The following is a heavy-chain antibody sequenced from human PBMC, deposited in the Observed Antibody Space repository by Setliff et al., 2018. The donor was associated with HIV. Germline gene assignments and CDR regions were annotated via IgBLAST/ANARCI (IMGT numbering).Heavy chain of an antibody. D-gene: IGHD3-22*01. CDR2: VKSKGDGGTT. V-gene: IGHV3-15*01. CDR3: ARPLVYDSSGSGY. J-gene: IGHJ4*02. Sequence: LRLSCATSRFSFSTHWMTWVRQAPGKGLEWVGRVKSKGDGGTTDFVAPVKGRLSISRDDSKNTLYLQMDSLRTEDTAVYYCARPLVYDSSGSGYWGQGTLVTVSS. CDR1: RFSFSTHW.